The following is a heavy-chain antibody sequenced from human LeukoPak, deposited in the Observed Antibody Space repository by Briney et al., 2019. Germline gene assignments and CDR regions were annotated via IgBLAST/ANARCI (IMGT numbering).Heavy chain of an antibody. CDR1: AGSISSYY. J-gene: IGHJ4*02. CDR2: IYYSGST. Sequence: SETLSLTCTVSAGSISSYYWSWIRQPPGKGLEWIGYIYYSGSTNYNPSLKSRVNISVDTSKNQFSLKLSSVTAADTAVYYCAMDDYGDYFDYWGQGTLVTVSS. V-gene: IGHV4-59*08. CDR3: AMDDYGDYFDY. D-gene: IGHD4-17*01.